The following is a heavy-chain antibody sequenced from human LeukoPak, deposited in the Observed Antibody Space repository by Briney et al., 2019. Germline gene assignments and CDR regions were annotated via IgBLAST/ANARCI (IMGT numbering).Heavy chain of an antibody. Sequence: ASVKVSCKASGYTFTSYDINWVRQATGQGLEWMGWMNPNSGNTGYAQKFQGRVTMTRNTSISTAYMELSSLRSEDTAVYYCATDHTLGEVRGVFDAFDIWGQGTTVTVSS. CDR3: ATDHTLGEVRGVFDAFDI. V-gene: IGHV1-8*01. CDR1: GYTFTSYD. CDR2: MNPNSGNT. D-gene: IGHD3-10*01. J-gene: IGHJ3*02.